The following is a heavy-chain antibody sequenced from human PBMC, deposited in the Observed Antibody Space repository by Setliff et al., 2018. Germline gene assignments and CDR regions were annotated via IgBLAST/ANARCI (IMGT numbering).Heavy chain of an antibody. Sequence: LSLTCSVYGESFSNNYWSWIRQPPGKGLEWIGESNHSGGTSYNPSLKSRLTMSVDTSKNQFSLKLNSVTAADTAVYFCARFGPLDLTGDWAFDSWGQGTLVTVSS. D-gene: IGHD7-27*01. V-gene: IGHV4-34*01. CDR1: GESFSNNY. J-gene: IGHJ4*02. CDR2: SNHSGGT. CDR3: ARFGPLDLTGDWAFDS.